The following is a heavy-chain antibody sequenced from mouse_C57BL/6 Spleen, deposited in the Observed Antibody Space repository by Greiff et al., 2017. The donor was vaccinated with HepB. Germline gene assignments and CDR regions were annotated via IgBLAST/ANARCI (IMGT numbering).Heavy chain of an antibody. CDR2: INPYNGDT. CDR3: ARGEYSNSIDY. D-gene: IGHD2-5*01. J-gene: IGHJ2*01. V-gene: IGHV1-37*01. Sequence: VQLQQSGPELVQPGASVKISCKASGYSFPGYFMNWVKQSHGKSLEWIGRINPYNGDTFYNQKFKGKATLTVDKSSSTAHMEILSLTSEDFAVYYYARGEYSNSIDYWGQGTPLTVSS. CDR1: GYSFPGYF.